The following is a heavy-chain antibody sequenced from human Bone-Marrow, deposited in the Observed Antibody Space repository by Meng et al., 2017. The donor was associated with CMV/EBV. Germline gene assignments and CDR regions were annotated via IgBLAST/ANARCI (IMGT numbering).Heavy chain of an antibody. CDR3: AKIAYCGGDCYSGYFDY. CDR2: ISYDGSNK. CDR1: GSTFSSYA. Sequence: GESLKISCAASGSTFSSYAMHWVRQAPGKGLEWVAVISYDGSNKYYADSVKGRFTISRDNSKNTLYLQMNSLRAEDTAVYYCAKIAYCGGDCYSGYFDYWGQGTLVTVSS. J-gene: IGHJ4*02. V-gene: IGHV3-30*04. D-gene: IGHD2-21*01.